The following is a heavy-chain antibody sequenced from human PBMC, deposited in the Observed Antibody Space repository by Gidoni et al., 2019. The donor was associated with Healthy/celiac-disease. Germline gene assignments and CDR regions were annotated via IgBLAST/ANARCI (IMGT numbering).Heavy chain of an antibody. Sequence: EVQLVESGGGLVQPGVSLRLSCAASGFTFRSYWMHWVRQAPGKGLVWVSRINSDGSSTSYADSVKGRFTISRDNAKNTLYLQMNSLRAEDTAVYYCARALIVGATGAWIDPWGQGTLVTVSS. CDR1: GFTFRSYW. CDR3: ARALIVGATGAWIDP. D-gene: IGHD1-26*01. CDR2: INSDGSST. J-gene: IGHJ5*02. V-gene: IGHV3-74*01.